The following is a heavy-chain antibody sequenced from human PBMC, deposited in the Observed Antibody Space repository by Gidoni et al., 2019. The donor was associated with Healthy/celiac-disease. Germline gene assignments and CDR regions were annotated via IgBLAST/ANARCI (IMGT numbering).Heavy chain of an antibody. CDR2: ILYDGSNK. V-gene: IGHV3-30*18. Sequence: QVQLVESGGGVVQPGRSLRLSCAASGFTFSSYVMHWVRQAPGKGLEWVAVILYDGSNKYYADSVKGRFTISRDNSKNTLYLQMNSLRAEDTAVYYCAKDLVVVVPAGGPSYYYYYYMDVWGKGTTVTVSS. J-gene: IGHJ6*03. CDR3: AKDLVVVVPAGGPSYYYYYYMDV. CDR1: GFTFSSYV. D-gene: IGHD2-2*01.